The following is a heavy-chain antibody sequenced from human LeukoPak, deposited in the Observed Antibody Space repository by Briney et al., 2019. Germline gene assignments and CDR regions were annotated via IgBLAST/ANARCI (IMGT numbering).Heavy chain of an antibody. Sequence: SETLSLICTVSGYSISSGYYWGWVRQPTGKGLEWIGYIYYSGSTNYNPSLKSRVTISVDTSKNQFSLKLSSVTAADTAVYYCAATSISQKRSGWFDPWGQGTLVTVSS. J-gene: IGHJ5*02. CDR3: AATSISQKRSGWFDP. V-gene: IGHV4-59*01. CDR1: GYSISSGYY. D-gene: IGHD2-21*02. CDR2: IYYSGST.